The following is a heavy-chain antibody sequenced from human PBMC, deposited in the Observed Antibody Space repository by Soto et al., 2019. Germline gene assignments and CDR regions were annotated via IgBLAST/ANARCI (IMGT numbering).Heavy chain of an antibody. CDR1: GFTFSGYG. Sequence: PGGSLRLSCAASGFTFSGYGMHWVRQAPGKGLEWVAVISYDGSNKYYADSVKGRFTISRDNSKNTLYLQMNSLRAEDTAVYYCAKEKSVLLWFGTQHYGMDVWGQGTTVTVSS. CDR3: AKEKSVLLWFGTQHYGMDV. CDR2: ISYDGSNK. D-gene: IGHD3-10*01. V-gene: IGHV3-30*18. J-gene: IGHJ6*02.